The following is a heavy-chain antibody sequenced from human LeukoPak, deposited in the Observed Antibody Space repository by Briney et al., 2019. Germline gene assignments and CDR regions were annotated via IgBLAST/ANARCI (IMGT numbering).Heavy chain of an antibody. V-gene: IGHV1-46*01. CDR1: GYTFTTYG. D-gene: IGHD5-18*01. J-gene: IGHJ4*02. CDR3: AREMTQGGGYTYGLDY. CDR2: INPSGGST. Sequence: GASVKVSCKASGYTFTTYGIIWVRQAPGQGLEWMGIINPSGGSTSYAQKFQGRVTMTRETSTRTVYMELSSLRSEDTAVYYCAREMTQGGGYTYGLDYWGQGTLVTVSS.